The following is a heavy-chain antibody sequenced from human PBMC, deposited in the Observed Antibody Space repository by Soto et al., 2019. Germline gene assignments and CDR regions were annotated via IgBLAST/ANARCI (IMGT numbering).Heavy chain of an antibody. Sequence: GESLKISCKGSGYSFSNYWIGWVRQMPGKGLEWMGIIYPGDSETRYSPSFQGQVTISADKSINTAYLQWRSLKASDTAMYYCARHRLSGSISNCCDPWGQGALVTVSS. CDR2: IYPGDSET. V-gene: IGHV5-51*01. CDR1: GYSFSNYW. CDR3: ARHRLSGSISNCCDP. D-gene: IGHD5-12*01. J-gene: IGHJ5*02.